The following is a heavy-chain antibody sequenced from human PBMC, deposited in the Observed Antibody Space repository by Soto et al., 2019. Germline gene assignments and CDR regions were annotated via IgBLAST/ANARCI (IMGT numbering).Heavy chain of an antibody. Sequence: GGSLRLSCAASGFTFSSYAMSWVRHAPGKGLEWVSAISGSGGSTYYADSVKGRFTISRDNSKNTLYLQMNSLRAEDTAVYYCAKGSGDGVVPAAIGVYYYYYYGMDVWFQGTTVTVSS. V-gene: IGHV3-23*01. CDR1: GFTFSSYA. J-gene: IGHJ6*02. D-gene: IGHD2-2*02. CDR2: ISGSGGST. CDR3: AKGSGDGVVPAAIGVYYYYYYGMDV.